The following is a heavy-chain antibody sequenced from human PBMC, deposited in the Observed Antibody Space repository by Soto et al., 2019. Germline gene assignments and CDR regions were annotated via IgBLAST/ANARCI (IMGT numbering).Heavy chain of an antibody. D-gene: IGHD6-19*01. Sequence: GGSLRLSCAASGFTFSSYGMHWVRQAPGKGLEWVAVIWYDGSNKYYADSVKGRFTISRDNSKNTLYLQMNSLRAEDTAVYYCARDHKQWLVHAEYFQHWGQGTLVTVSS. J-gene: IGHJ1*01. CDR1: GFTFSSYG. CDR2: IWYDGSNK. CDR3: ARDHKQWLVHAEYFQH. V-gene: IGHV3-33*01.